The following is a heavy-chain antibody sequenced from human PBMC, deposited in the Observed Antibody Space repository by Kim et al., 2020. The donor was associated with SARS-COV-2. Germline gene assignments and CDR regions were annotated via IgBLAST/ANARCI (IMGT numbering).Heavy chain of an antibody. Sequence: GGSLRLSCAASGFTFSNYDMSWVRQAPGKGLEWVSVISGSAGSTYYADSVQGRLTISRDNSKNTLYLQMNSLRAEDTAVYYCAKIAGRGIIESGYGMDVWGQGTTVTVSS. V-gene: IGHV3-23*01. J-gene: IGHJ6*02. CDR1: GFTFSNYD. D-gene: IGHD6-13*01. CDR2: ISGSAGST. CDR3: AKIAGRGIIESGYGMDV.